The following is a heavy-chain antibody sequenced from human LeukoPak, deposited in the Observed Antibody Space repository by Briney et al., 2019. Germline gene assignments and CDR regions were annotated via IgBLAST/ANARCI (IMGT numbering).Heavy chain of an antibody. V-gene: IGHV4-31*03. CDR3: ARNWPGGYYFDY. CDR2: IYYSGST. CDR1: GGSISSGGYY. Sequence: PSETLSLTCTVSGGSISSGGYYWSWIRQHPGKGLEWIGYIYYSGSTYYNPSPKSRVTISVDTSKNQFSLKLSSVTAADTAVYYCARNWPGGYYFDYWGQGTLVTVSS. D-gene: IGHD1-1*01. J-gene: IGHJ4*02.